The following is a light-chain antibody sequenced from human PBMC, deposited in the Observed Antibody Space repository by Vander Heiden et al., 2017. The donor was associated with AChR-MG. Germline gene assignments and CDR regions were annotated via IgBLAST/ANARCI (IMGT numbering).Light chain of an antibody. CDR1: QSVSSTY. J-gene: IGKJ1*01. CDR3: QQYGSSPRT. V-gene: IGKV3-20*01. CDR2: GAS. Sequence: EIVLTQSPGTLSVSPGERATLSCRASQSVSSTYLAWYQQKPGQAPRLLLYGASTRATGIPERFSGSGSGTDFSLTISRLEPEDFAVYYCQQYGSSPRTFGQGTKVEIK.